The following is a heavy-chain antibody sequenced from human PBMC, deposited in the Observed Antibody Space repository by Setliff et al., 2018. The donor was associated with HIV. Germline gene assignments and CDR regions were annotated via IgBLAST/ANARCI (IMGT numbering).Heavy chain of an antibody. V-gene: IGHV4-34*11. J-gene: IGHJ4*02. Sequence: SETLSLTCAVYGGSFSDFSWTWIRQPPGKGLEWIGHIYTTGSTNYNPSLKSRVTISADTSNNQFSLKLNSLTAADTAVYYCARERFMVRGELGRMFDYWGQGTLVTVSS. CDR1: GGSFSDFS. CDR2: IYTTGST. D-gene: IGHD3-10*01. CDR3: ARERFMVRGELGRMFDY.